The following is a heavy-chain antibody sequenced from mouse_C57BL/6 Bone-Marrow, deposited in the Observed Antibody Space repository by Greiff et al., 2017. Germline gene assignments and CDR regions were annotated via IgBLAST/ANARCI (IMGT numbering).Heavy chain of an antibody. V-gene: IGHV1-53*01. CDR2: INPSTGGT. D-gene: IGHD1-1*01. CDR3: ARYNDGSSYDAMDY. Sequence: VKLQESGTELVKPGASVKLSCKASGYTFTSYWMHWVKQRPGQGLEWIGNINPSTGGTNYNEKFKRKATLTVDKSSSTAYMQLSSLTSEDSAVYFCARYNDGSSYDAMDYWGQGTSVTVSS. CDR1: GYTFTSYW. J-gene: IGHJ4*01.